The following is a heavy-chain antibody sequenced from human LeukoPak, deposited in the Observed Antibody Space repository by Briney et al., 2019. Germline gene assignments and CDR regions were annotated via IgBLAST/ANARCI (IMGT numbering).Heavy chain of an antibody. V-gene: IGHV1-8*03. J-gene: IGHJ4*02. CDR1: GYTFTSYD. D-gene: IGHD3-16*01. CDR2: MNPNSGNT. CDR3: ARGGDIMSSSYFDY. Sequence: GASVKVSCKASGYTFTSYDINWVRQATGQGLEWMGWMNPNSGNTGYAQKFQGRVTITRNTSISTAYMELSSLRSEDTAVYYCARGGDIMSSSYFDYWGQGTLVTVSS.